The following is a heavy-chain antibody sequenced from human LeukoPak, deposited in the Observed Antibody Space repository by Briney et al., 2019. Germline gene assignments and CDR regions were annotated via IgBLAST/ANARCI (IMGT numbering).Heavy chain of an antibody. J-gene: IGHJ5*02. Sequence: PSETLSLTCTVSGGSISSSSYYWGWIRQPPGKGLEWIGSIYYSGSTYYNPSLKSRVTISVDTSKNQFSLKLSSVTAADTAVYYCASRVRGVIRWFDPWGQGTLVTVSS. V-gene: IGHV4-39*01. CDR3: ASRVRGVIRWFDP. D-gene: IGHD3-10*01. CDR2: IYYSGST. CDR1: GGSISSSSYY.